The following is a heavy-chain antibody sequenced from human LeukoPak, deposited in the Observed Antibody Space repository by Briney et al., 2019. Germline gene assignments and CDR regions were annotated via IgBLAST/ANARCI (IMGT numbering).Heavy chain of an antibody. V-gene: IGHV3-7*01. Sequence: GGSLRLSCAAPGFTFSSYGWNWVRQAPGKGLEWVAKKKQDGSDKYYVDSVKGRFTISRDNAKNSLYLQMNSLRAEDTAVYYCAREASDYYDSSGGFDYWGQGTLVTVSS. CDR1: GFTFSSYG. J-gene: IGHJ4*02. CDR3: AREASDYYDSSGGFDY. D-gene: IGHD3-22*01. CDR2: KKQDGSDK.